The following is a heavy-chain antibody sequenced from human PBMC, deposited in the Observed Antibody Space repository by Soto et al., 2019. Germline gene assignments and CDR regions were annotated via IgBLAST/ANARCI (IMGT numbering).Heavy chain of an antibody. Sequence: EAQLVESGGGLVQPGGSLRLSCAASGFTFSNYEMHWVRQAPGKGLEYVSGISNNGAHTDYAKSVKGRFTISRDNSENTLYLQMGSLRAEYMAIYYCARRGYGSRWPNVYMDVWGKGTTVTVSS. CDR2: ISNNGAHT. V-gene: IGHV3-64*01. J-gene: IGHJ6*03. CDR3: ARRGYGSRWPNVYMDV. D-gene: IGHD6-13*01. CDR1: GFTFSNYE.